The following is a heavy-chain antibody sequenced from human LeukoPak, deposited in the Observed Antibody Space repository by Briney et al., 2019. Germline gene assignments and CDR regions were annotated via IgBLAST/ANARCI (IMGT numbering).Heavy chain of an antibody. CDR1: GFTFSTYW. V-gene: IGHV3-7*01. J-gene: IGHJ6*02. D-gene: IGHD1-26*01. CDR3: ARGYSGSYYDYYYYGMDV. Sequence: TGGSLRLSCTASGFTFSTYWMSWVRQAPGKGLEWVANTREDGSEKYYVDSVKGRFTISRDNSKNTLYLQMNSLRAEDTAVYYCARGYSGSYYDYYYYGMDVWGQGTTVTVSS. CDR2: TREDGSEK.